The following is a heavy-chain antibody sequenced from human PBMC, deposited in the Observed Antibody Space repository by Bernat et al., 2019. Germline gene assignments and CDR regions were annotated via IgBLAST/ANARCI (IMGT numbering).Heavy chain of an antibody. D-gene: IGHD6-19*01. CDR1: GLTFRSHA. CDR2: LSSSGDNT. J-gene: IGHJ2*01. Sequence: EVQLLESGGGVVQPGGSLRLSCVASGLTFRSHAMSWVRQAPGQGLEWVSGLSSSGDNTYYADSVRGRFKISRDNSKNTMYMQMNSLRAEDTAVYFCAKEGLGRYFDLWGRGTLVTVSS. V-gene: IGHV3-23*01. CDR3: AKEGLGRYFDL.